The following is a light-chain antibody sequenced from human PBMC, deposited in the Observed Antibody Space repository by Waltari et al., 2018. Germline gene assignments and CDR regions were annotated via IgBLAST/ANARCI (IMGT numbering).Light chain of an antibody. CDR2: EGS. Sequence: QSALTQPASVSGSPGQSLTLSCTGTSSDVGGYNLVSWYQQHPGKAPKFIIYEGSKRPSGVSTCFSGSKSGNTASLTISGLQAEDEADYYCCSYAGSRTFVFGTGTKVTVL. CDR1: SSDVGGYNL. V-gene: IGLV2-23*01. CDR3: CSYAGSRTFV. J-gene: IGLJ1*01.